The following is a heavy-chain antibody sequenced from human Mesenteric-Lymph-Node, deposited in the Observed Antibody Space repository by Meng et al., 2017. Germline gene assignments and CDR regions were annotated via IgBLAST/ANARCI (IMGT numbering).Heavy chain of an antibody. J-gene: IGHJ4*02. V-gene: IGHV4-38-2*01. CDR3: ARITMTAVVTSYFDF. CDR1: GYSISSGYY. CDR2: VYHSGST. Sequence: SETLSLTCAVSGYSISSGYYGGWVRQPPGKGLEWIGIVYHSGSTFCNPSLKSRVTISVDTSKNQFSLELSSVTAADTAVYYCARITMTAVVTSYFDFWGQGTLVTVSS. D-gene: IGHD3-22*01.